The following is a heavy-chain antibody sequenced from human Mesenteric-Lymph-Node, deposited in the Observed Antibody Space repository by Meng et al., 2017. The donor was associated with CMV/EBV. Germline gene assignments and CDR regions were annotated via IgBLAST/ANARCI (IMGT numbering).Heavy chain of an antibody. CDR1: GFTFSSYA. D-gene: IGHD3-3*01. CDR2: ISGSGDAT. CDR3: AKVGYDFWSTYYTHDS. J-gene: IGHJ4*02. Sequence: GESLKISCAASGFTFSSYAMSWVRQAPGKGLEWVSAISGSGDATYYADSVKGRFTTSRDNSQSTVYLQMNGLRAEDTALYYCAKVGYDFWSTYYTHDSWGQGTLVTVCS. V-gene: IGHV3-23*01.